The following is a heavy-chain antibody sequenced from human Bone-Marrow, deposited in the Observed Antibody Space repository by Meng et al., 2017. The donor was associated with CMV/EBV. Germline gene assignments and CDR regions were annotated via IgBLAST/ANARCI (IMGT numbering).Heavy chain of an antibody. CDR2: IYYSGST. V-gene: IGHV4-59*12. D-gene: IGHD2-2*01. Sequence: SETLSLTCTVSDGSISSYYWSWIRQPPGKGLEWIGYIYYSGSTYYNPSLKSRVTISVDTSKNQFSLKLSSVTAADTAVYYCAREVCSSTSCYYYYGMDVWGQGTTVTVSS. CDR3: AREVCSSTSCYYYYGMDV. J-gene: IGHJ6*02. CDR1: DGSISSYY.